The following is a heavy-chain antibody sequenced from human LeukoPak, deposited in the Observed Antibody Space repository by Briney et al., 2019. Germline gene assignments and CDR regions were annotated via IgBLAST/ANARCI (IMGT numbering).Heavy chain of an antibody. CDR2: IRYDGTNK. CDR1: GFTFSSYG. J-gene: IGHJ4*02. D-gene: IGHD3-10*01. CDR3: AKDGVPSRWFGRNYFDY. Sequence: GRSLRLSCAASGFTFSSYGMHWVRQAPGKGLEWVAFIRYDGTNKYYADSVKGRFTISRDNYKNTLYLKMNNLRAEDTAVHYCAKDGVPSRWFGRNYFDYWGQGTLVTVSS. V-gene: IGHV3-30*02.